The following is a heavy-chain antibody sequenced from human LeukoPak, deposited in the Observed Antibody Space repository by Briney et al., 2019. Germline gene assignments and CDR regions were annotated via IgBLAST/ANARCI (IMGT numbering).Heavy chain of an antibody. CDR3: YCSRAGDWTNVDY. J-gene: IGHJ4*02. V-gene: IGHV3-66*01. CDR2: IYSGGST. Sequence: GGSLRLSCAASGFTVSSNYMSWVRQAPGKGLEWVSVIYSGGSTHYADSVKGRFTISRDNSKNTLYLQMNSLRAEDTAVYYCYCSRAGDWTNVDYWGQGTLVTVSS. CDR1: GFTVSSNY. D-gene: IGHD1-1*01.